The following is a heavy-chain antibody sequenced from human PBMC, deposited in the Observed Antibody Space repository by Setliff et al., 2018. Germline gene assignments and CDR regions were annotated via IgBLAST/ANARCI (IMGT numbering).Heavy chain of an antibody. CDR1: GGSFRGYF. CDR3: ARGRYYGSGSYSL. D-gene: IGHD3-10*01. CDR2: VNDSGSA. V-gene: IGHV4-34*01. Sequence: SETLSLTCDVFGGSFRGYFWAWIRQSPGKGLEWIGDVNDSGSANYKPSLKSRLTISRDTSKNQLSLNLSSVTAADTAVYYCARGRYYGSGSYSLWGQGTLVTVSS. J-gene: IGHJ4*02.